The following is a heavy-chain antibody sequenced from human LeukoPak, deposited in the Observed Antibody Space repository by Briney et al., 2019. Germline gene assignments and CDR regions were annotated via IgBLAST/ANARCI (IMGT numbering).Heavy chain of an antibody. V-gene: IGHV5-51*01. CDR1: GYRFTSYW. D-gene: IGHD6-13*01. CDR2: IYPGDSDT. CDR3: ARKSGSWPHYYYYYMDV. Sequence: GESLKISVKGSGYRFTSYWIGWVRQMHGKGLEWMGIIYPGDSDTSYSPSFQGQVTISADKSISTAYLQWSSLKASDTAMYYCARKSGSWPHYYYYYMDVWGKGTTVTVSS. J-gene: IGHJ6*03.